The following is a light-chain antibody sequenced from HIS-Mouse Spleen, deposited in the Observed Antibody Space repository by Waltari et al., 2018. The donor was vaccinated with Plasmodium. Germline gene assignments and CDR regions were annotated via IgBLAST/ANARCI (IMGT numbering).Light chain of an antibody. Sequence: EIVLTQSPGTLSLSPGERATLPCRASQSVRSSYLAWYKQKHGQAPRVLIYGASSRATGNPDRFSGSGSGTDFPLTISRLEPEGFAVYYLQQYGSSPYTFGQGTKLEIK. CDR2: GAS. CDR1: QSVRSSY. CDR3: QQYGSSPYT. V-gene: IGKV3-20*01. J-gene: IGKJ2*01.